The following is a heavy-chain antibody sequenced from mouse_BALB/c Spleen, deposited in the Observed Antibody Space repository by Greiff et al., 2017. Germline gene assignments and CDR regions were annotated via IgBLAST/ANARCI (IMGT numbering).Heavy chain of an antibody. V-gene: IGHV5-9-4*01. CDR1: GFTFSSYA. J-gene: IGHJ3*01. CDR2: ISSGGSYT. CDR3: AGDSSGPWFAY. D-gene: IGHD3-1*01. Sequence: EVHLVESGGGLVKPGGSLKLSCAASGFTFSSYAMSWVRQSPEKRLEWVAEISSGGSYTYYPDTVTGRFTISRDNAKNTLYLEMSSLRSEDTAMYYCAGDSSGPWFAYWGQGTLVTVSA.